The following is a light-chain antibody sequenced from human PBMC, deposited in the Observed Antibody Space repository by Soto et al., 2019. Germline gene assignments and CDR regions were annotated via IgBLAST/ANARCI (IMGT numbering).Light chain of an antibody. CDR3: QQEENFAT. Sequence: DIQMTQYPSTLSASVGDRVTITCRASHNKNWLAWYQQKPGEAPNLLIYKASNLADGVPSRFSGSGSGTEDTLTVSSLQPDDSASYYCQQEENFATFGQGTRVEIK. CDR2: KAS. V-gene: IGKV1-5*03. J-gene: IGKJ1*01. CDR1: HNKNW.